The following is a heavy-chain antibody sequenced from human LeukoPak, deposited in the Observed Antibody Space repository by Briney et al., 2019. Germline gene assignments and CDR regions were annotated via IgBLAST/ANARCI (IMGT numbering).Heavy chain of an antibody. J-gene: IGHJ4*02. CDR3: ARDQGGTIDY. Sequence: GASVKVSCKASGYTFTDYYIHWVRQAPGQGLEWMGWIKSNSGGTHYAQKFQGRVTMTRDTSITTAYMELSRLTSDDTAVYYCARDQGGTIDYWGQGTLVTVSS. D-gene: IGHD1-7*01. CDR1: GYTFTDYY. V-gene: IGHV1-2*02. CDR2: IKSNSGGT.